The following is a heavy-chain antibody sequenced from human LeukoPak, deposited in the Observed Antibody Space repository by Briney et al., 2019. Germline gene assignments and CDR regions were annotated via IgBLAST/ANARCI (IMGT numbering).Heavy chain of an antibody. CDR1: GYSFTSYW. CDR3: ASSTYYYGSLRLPYYYYMDV. Sequence: GESLKISCKGPGYSFTSYWIGWVRQMPGKGLEWMGIIYPGDSDTRYSPSFQGQVTISGDKSISTAYLQWSSLKASDTAMYYCASSTYYYGSLRLPYYYYMDVWGKGTTVTVSS. CDR2: IYPGDSDT. V-gene: IGHV5-51*01. D-gene: IGHD3-10*01. J-gene: IGHJ6*03.